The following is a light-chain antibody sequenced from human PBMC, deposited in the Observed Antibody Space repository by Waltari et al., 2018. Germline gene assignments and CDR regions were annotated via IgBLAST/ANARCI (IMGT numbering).Light chain of an antibody. CDR1: RSNIGSNT. CDR2: SNN. CDR3: AAWEDSLRGV. J-gene: IGLJ3*02. Sequence: QSVLTQPPSASGTPGQRVTISCSGSRSNIGSNTVNWYPQLPGTAPKLLIYSNNQRAAGVPDRFSGSKSGTSASLASSGLQSEDEADYYCAAWEDSLRGVFGGGTKLTVL. V-gene: IGLV1-44*01.